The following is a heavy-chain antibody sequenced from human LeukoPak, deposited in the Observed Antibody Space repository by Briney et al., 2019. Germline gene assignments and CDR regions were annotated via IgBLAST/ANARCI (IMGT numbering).Heavy chain of an antibody. J-gene: IGHJ4*02. Sequence: GGSLRLSCAASGFTFSSYSMNRVRQAPGKGLEWVSVIYSGGSTYYADSVKGRYTISRDNSKNTLYLQMNSLRAEDTAVYYCATGSYSSSWYRGFDYWGQGTLVTVST. CDR2: IYSGGST. D-gene: IGHD6-13*01. CDR3: ATGSYSSSWYRGFDY. V-gene: IGHV3-53*01. CDR1: GFTFSSYS.